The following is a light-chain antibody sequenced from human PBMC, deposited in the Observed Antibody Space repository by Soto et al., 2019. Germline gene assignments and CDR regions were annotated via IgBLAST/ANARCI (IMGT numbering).Light chain of an antibody. CDR3: SSSTSSSNLG. V-gene: IGLV2-11*01. Sequence: QSVLTQPRSVSGSPGQSVTISCTGTSSDVGGYNYVSWYQQHPGKAPKLMIYDVSKRPSGVPDRFSGSKSGNTASLTISGLQAEDEADYYCSSSTSSSNLGVGTGTKV. CDR1: SSDVGGYNY. CDR2: DVS. J-gene: IGLJ1*01.